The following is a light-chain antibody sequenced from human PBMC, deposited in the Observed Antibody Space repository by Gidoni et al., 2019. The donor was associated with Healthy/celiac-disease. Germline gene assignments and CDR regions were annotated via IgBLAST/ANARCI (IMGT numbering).Light chain of an antibody. CDR3: MQALQTPLT. V-gene: IGKV2-28*01. CDR1: QSLLHSNGYND. Sequence: DIVMTQSPLSLPVTPGEPAYISCRSSQSLLHSNGYNDLDCYLQMPGQSPQLLIYLGSNRVSGVPDRLSGSGSGTDFTLKISIVEAEDVGVYYCMQALQTPLTFXGXTKVEIK. CDR2: LGS. J-gene: IGKJ4*01.